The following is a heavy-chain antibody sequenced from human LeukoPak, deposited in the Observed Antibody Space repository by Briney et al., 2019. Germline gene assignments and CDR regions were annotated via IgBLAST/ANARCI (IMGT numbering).Heavy chain of an antibody. CDR2: IWSDGINK. V-gene: IGHV3-33*01. J-gene: IGHJ4*02. Sequence: GRSLRLSCAASGFTFSNYGIHWVRQAPGKGLEGVAVIWSDGINKYYVDSVKGRFTISRDNSKNTLYLQMNSLRADDTAVYYCARSTYSSSSYYFDYWGQGSLVTVSS. CDR3: ARSTYSSSSYYFDY. CDR1: GFTFSNYG. D-gene: IGHD6-13*01.